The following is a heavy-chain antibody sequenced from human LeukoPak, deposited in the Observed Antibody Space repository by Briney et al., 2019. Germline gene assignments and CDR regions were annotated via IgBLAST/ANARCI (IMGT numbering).Heavy chain of an antibody. J-gene: IGHJ6*02. CDR1: GYSFTSYW. V-gene: IGHV5-51*01. CDR2: IYPGDSDT. Sequence: GESLKISCKGSGYSFTSYWIGWVRQMPGKGLEWMGIIYPGDSDTRYSPSFQGQVTISADKSISTAYLQWSSLKASDTAMYYCARLKGYCSSTSCYPYYYGMDVWGQGTTVTISS. CDR3: ARLKGYCSSTSCYPYYYGMDV. D-gene: IGHD2-2*01.